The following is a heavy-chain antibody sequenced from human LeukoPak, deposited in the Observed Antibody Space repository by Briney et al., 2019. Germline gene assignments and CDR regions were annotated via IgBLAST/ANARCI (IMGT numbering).Heavy chain of an antibody. CDR3: AKWKVYYDSSGYS. CDR1: GFTFSSHG. CDR2: ISSDGSNK. V-gene: IGHV3-30*18. D-gene: IGHD3-22*01. J-gene: IGHJ5*02. Sequence: QPGRSLRLSCAASGFTFSSHGMHWVRQAPGKGLEWVALISSDGSNKYYADSVKGRFTISRDNPKNTLYLQMNSLRAEDTAVYYCAKWKVYYDSSGYSWGQGTLVTVSS.